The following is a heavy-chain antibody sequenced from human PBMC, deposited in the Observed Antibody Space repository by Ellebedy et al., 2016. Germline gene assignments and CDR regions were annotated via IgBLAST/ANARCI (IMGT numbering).Heavy chain of an antibody. CDR2: IYYSGST. CDR3: ARVVGGPTVTTNLPRYNWFDP. CDR1: GGSISSGGYY. V-gene: IGHV4-31*03. D-gene: IGHD4-17*01. Sequence: SETLSLTCTVSGGSISSGGYYWSWIRQHPGKGLEWIGYIYYSGSTYYNPSLKSRVTISVDTSKNQFSLKLSSVTAADTAVYYCARVVGGPTVTTNLPRYNWFDPWGQGTLVTVSS. J-gene: IGHJ5*01.